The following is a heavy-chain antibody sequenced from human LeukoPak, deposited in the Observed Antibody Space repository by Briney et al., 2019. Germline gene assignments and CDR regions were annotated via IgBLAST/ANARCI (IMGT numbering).Heavy chain of an antibody. CDR3: ARAYSSSWYYFDY. CDR1: RYTFADYD. V-gene: IGHV1-8*03. Sequence: APVRVSSRTSRYTFADYDINWVRQAPGQDVEWMGWLTPSSDNTGYSQKFQGRVTITRNSSISTAYLELSSLRSEDTAVYYCARAYSSSWYYFDYWGQGTLLTVSS. CDR2: LTPSSDNT. J-gene: IGHJ4*02. D-gene: IGHD6-13*01.